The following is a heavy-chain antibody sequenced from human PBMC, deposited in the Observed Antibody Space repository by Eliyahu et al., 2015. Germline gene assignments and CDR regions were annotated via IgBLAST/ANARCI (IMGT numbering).Heavy chain of an antibody. CDR3: ARDYGAENMYYYYYGMDV. Sequence: VHLVESGGGLXKPGGSLXLSCAASGFISSSYSXNWVRQAXGKGLEWVSSISSSGRYIHYADSVKGRFTISRDNAKNSLYLQMNRLRAEDTAVYYCARDYGAENMYYYYYGMDVWGQGTTVIVSS. CDR2: ISSSGRYI. D-gene: IGHD4/OR15-4a*01. V-gene: IGHV3-21*01. CDR1: GFISSSYS. J-gene: IGHJ6*02.